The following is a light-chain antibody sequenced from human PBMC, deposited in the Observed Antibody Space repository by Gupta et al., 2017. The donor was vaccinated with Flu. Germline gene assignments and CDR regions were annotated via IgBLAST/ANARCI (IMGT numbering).Light chain of an antibody. CDR2: KAS. Sequence: DIQMTQSPSTLSASVGDRVTITCRASQSISIWLAWYQQKPGKAPKLLIYKASSLESGVPSRFSGSGSGTEFILTISSLQPDDFATYYCQQYNNFWTFGQGTKVEIK. J-gene: IGKJ1*01. CDR3: QQYNNFWT. V-gene: IGKV1-5*03. CDR1: QSISIW.